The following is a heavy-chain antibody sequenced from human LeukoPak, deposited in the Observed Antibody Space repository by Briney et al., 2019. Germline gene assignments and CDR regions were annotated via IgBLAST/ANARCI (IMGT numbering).Heavy chain of an antibody. CDR2: MNPNSGNT. J-gene: IGHJ4*02. D-gene: IGHD6-13*01. V-gene: IGHV1-8*02. Sequence: ASVKVSCKTSGYTFTDYDINWVRQATGQGLEWMGWMNPNSGNTGYAQKFQGRVTMTRNTSISTAYMELSSLRSEDTAVYYCAREAYSCSTSPNSNFDYWGQGTLVTVSS. CDR3: AREAYSCSTSPNSNFDY. CDR1: GYTFTDYD.